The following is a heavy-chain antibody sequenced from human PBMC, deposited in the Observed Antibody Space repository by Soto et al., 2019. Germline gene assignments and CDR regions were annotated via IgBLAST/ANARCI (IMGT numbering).Heavy chain of an antibody. D-gene: IGHD1-20*01. Sequence: QVQLQQWGAGLLKPSETLSLTCAVYGGSFSGYYWSWIRQPPGKGLEWIGEINHSGSTNYNPSLKSRVTISVDTSKNQFSLKLSSVTAADTAVYYCARRITGTPSRILFDYWGQGTLVTISS. CDR3: ARRITGTPSRILFDY. V-gene: IGHV4-34*01. J-gene: IGHJ4*02. CDR1: GGSFSGYY. CDR2: INHSGST.